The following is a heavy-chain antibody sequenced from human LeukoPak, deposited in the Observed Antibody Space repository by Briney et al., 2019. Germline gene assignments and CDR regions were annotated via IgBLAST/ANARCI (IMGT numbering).Heavy chain of an antibody. V-gene: IGHV3-23*01. CDR3: AKALGGYHFDY. CDR2: ISGSGGNA. D-gene: IGHD3-16*01. J-gene: IGHJ4*02. CDR1: GFTFSSYG. Sequence: GGSLRLSCAASGFTFSSYGMSWVRQAPGKGLEWVSSISGSGGNAYYADSVKGRFTISRDDSKNTLFLHMNSLRAEDTAVYYCAKALGGYHFDYWGQGTLVTVSS.